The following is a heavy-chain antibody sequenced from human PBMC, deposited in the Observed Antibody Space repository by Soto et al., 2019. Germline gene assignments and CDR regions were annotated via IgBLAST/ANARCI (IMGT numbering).Heavy chain of an antibody. Sequence: ASVKVSCKVSGYTFIDYFVHWVQQAPGKGLEWMGLVDPEDGETIYAEKFQGRVTITADTSTDTAYMELSSLRSEDTAVYYCGTVGRPGSTGASNHGMDFWGEGTTVMVSS. CDR1: GYTFIDYF. CDR3: GTVGRPGSTGASNHGMDF. V-gene: IGHV1-69-2*01. J-gene: IGHJ6*04. CDR2: VDPEDGET. D-gene: IGHD4-17*01.